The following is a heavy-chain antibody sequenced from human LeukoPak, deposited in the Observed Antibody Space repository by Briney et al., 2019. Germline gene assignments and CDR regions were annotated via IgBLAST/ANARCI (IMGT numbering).Heavy chain of an antibody. D-gene: IGHD2-2*01. V-gene: IGHV4-38-2*02. CDR2: IYHSGST. CDR1: GYSISSGYY. J-gene: IGHJ4*02. Sequence: SETLSLTCTVSGYSISSGYYWGWIRQPPGKGLVRIGSIYHSGSTYYNPSLKSRVTISVDTSKNQFSLKLSSVTAADTAVYYCARVRFEFVVPAAAFDYWGQGTLVTVSS. CDR3: ARVRFEFVVPAAAFDY.